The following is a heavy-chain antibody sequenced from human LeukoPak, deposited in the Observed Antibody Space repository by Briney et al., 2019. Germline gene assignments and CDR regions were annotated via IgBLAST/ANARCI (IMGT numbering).Heavy chain of an antibody. Sequence: GGSLRLSCTASGFSLGDYWMHWVRQVPGKGLMWVSRIETDGSVITYADSVKGRFTISRDNAKNTLYLQMNTLGVEDSAVYYCARERHWSGHDQWGQGTLVTVSS. CDR1: GFSLGDYW. D-gene: IGHD3-3*01. J-gene: IGHJ4*02. CDR2: IETDGSVI. CDR3: ARERHWSGHDQ. V-gene: IGHV3-74*01.